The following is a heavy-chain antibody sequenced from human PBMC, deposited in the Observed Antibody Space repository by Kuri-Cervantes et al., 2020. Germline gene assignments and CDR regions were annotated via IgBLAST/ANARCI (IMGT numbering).Heavy chain of an antibody. CDR3: ARDQRGVVVAATPIDY. J-gene: IGHJ4*02. CDR2: ISSSGSTI. V-gene: IGHV3-11*01. Sequence: GESLKISCEASGFTFSDYYMSWIRQAPGKGLEWVSYISSSGSTIYYADSVKGRFTISRDNAKNSLYLQMNSLRAEDTAVYYCARDQRGVVVAATPIDYWGQGTLVTVSS. D-gene: IGHD2-15*01. CDR1: GFTFSDYY.